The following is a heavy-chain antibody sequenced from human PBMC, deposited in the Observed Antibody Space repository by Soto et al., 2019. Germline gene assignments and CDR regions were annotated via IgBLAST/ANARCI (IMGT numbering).Heavy chain of an antibody. J-gene: IGHJ4*02. Sequence: QVQLVQSGAEVKKPGASVKVSCKGSGYTFTSYTVHWVRQAPGQRPEWMAWINAGNGNTKYSQKFQGRVTITRDTSASTAYMELNSLTSEDTAVYYCSTNLAGAASFDYWGQGTLVTVSS. D-gene: IGHD6-13*01. CDR1: GYTFTSYT. CDR3: STNLAGAASFDY. V-gene: IGHV1-3*01. CDR2: INAGNGNT.